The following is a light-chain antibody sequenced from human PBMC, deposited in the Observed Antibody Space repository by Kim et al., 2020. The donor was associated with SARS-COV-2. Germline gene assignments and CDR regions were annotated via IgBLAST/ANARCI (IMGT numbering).Light chain of an antibody. J-gene: IGKJ1*01. CDR2: GAS. Sequence: YPGERATLPCRASQSVSSSYLAWYQQKSGQAPRLLIYGASSRATGITDRFSGSGSGTDFTLNINRLEPEDFAVYYCQQYGTSPWTFGQGTKVDIK. V-gene: IGKV3-20*01. CDR3: QQYGTSPWT. CDR1: QSVSSSY.